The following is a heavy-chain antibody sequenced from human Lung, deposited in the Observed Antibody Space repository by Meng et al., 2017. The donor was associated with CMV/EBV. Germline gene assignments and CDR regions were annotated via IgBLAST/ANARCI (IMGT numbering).Heavy chain of an antibody. V-gene: IGHV1-2*02. J-gene: IGHJ4*02. CDR2: INPSSGVT. D-gene: IGHD1-26*01. CDR3: ERFGGAAVGSTPPDY. CDR1: GYTFSAYQ. Sequence: ASVXVSCKTSGYTFSAYQMHWIRQAPGHGLEWMGWINPSSGVTRSAPKYKGRVTMTSDRYSTAYQELISLTSDDTAFYYWERFGGAAVGSTPPDYWGQGTLVTVSS.